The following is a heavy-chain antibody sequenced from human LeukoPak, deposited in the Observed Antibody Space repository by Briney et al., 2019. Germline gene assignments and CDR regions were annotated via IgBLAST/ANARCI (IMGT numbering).Heavy chain of an antibody. V-gene: IGHV1-18*01. CDR2: ISAYNGNT. Sequence: ASVKVSCKASGYTFTSYGISWVRQAPGQGLEWMGWISAYNGNTDYAQKLQGRVTMTTDTSTSTAYMELRSLRSDDTVVYYCARDRYLSLYCSSTSCYTGYFDYWGQGTLVTVSS. D-gene: IGHD2-2*02. CDR1: GYTFTSYG. J-gene: IGHJ4*02. CDR3: ARDRYLSLYCSSTSCYTGYFDY.